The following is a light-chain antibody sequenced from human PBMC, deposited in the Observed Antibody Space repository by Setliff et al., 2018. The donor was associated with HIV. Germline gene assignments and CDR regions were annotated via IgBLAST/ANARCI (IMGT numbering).Light chain of an antibody. CDR2: EVS. CDR1: SSDVGSYNY. CDR3: CSYATGDTWI. V-gene: IGLV2-14*01. J-gene: IGLJ2*01. Sequence: QSALAQPASVSGSPGQSITISCTGTSSDVGSYNYVSWYQQHPGKAPKRMIYEVSNRPSGVSNRFSGSKSGNPASLTISGLQAEDEADYYCCSYATGDTWIFGGGTQLTVL.